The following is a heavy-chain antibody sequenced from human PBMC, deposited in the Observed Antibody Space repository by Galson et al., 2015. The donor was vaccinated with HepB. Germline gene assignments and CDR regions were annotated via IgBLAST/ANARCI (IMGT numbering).Heavy chain of an antibody. CDR1: GDSVSSHSAA. J-gene: IGHJ6*02. CDR2: TYQRSYWYN. CDR3: TREKSGGMDV. Sequence: CAISGDSVSSHSAAWNWIRQSPSRGLEWLGRTYQRSYWYNDYAVSVKSRVTINPDTSKNQFSLQLNSVTPEDTAVYYCTREKSGGMDVWGQGTTVTVSS. V-gene: IGHV6-1*01.